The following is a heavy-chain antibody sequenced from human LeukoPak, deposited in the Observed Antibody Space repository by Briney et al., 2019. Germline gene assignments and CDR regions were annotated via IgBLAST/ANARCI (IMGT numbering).Heavy chain of an antibody. J-gene: IGHJ3*02. D-gene: IGHD5-12*01. CDR3: ARRGRDAFDI. CDR2: IYPGDSDT. Sequence: GESLQISCKGSGYGFTSYWIGWVRPMPGKGREWMGIIYPGDSDTRYSPSFQGQVTISADKSISTAYLQWSSLKASDTAMYYCARRGRDAFDIWGQGTMVTVSS. CDR1: GYGFTSYW. V-gene: IGHV5-51*01.